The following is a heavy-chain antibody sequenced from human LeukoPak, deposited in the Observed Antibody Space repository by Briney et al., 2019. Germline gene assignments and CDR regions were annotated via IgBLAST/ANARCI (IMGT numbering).Heavy chain of an antibody. Sequence: GGSLRLSCAASGFTFDDYAMHWVRQAPGKGLEWVAVISYDGSNKYYADSVKGRFTISRDNSKNTLYLQMNSLRAEDTAVYYCAKVGGEWLAPLMQQQWLVPFDIWGQGTMVTVSS. D-gene: IGHD6-19*01. J-gene: IGHJ3*02. CDR2: ISYDGSNK. CDR1: GFTFDDYA. V-gene: IGHV3-30*18. CDR3: AKVGGEWLAPLMQQQWLVPFDI.